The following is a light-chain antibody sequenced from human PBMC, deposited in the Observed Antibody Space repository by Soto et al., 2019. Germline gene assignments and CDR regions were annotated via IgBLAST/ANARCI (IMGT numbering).Light chain of an antibody. J-gene: IGKJ1*01. V-gene: IGKV1-5*03. CDR1: QSISAS. CDR2: MAS. Sequence: DIQMTQSPSTLSASVGDRVTITCRASQSISASLAWYQQKPGKPPILLIYMASSLQSGVPSRFSGSGSGTKFTLTIASLQPDDFATYYCQHYNSYSEAFGQGTKVDI. CDR3: QHYNSYSEA.